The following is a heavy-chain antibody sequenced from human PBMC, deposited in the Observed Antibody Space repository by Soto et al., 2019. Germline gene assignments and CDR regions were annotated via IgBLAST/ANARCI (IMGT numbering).Heavy chain of an antibody. CDR3: AKLRRDSTVFDY. V-gene: IGHV3-7*03. CDR1: GFTFSNYW. D-gene: IGHD1-7*01. CDR2: IKQDGIVK. J-gene: IGHJ4*02. Sequence: PGGSLRLSGAPSGFTFSNYWISWVRQAPGQGLEWVASIKQDGIVKHYVDSVKGRFTISRDNAEKSLHLQMNSLRAEDTAVYYCAKLRRDSTVFDYWGQGARVTVSS.